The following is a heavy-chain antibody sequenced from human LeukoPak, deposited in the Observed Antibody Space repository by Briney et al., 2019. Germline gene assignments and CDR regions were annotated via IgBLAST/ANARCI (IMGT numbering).Heavy chain of an antibody. CDR2: ISGSGGST. V-gene: IGHV3-23*01. CDR3: AKGSGSYLSPLYYFDY. Sequence: PGGSLRLSCSASGFIFNTFGMNWVRQAPGKGLEWVSAISGSGGSTYYADSVKGRFTISRDNSKNTLYLQMNSLRAEDTAVYYCAKGSGSYLSPLYYFDYWGQGTLVTVSS. D-gene: IGHD1-26*01. J-gene: IGHJ4*02. CDR1: GFIFNTFG.